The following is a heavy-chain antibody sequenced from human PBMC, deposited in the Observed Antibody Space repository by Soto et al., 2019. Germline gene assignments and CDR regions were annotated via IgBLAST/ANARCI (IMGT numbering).Heavy chain of an antibody. D-gene: IGHD3-9*01. V-gene: IGHV3-23*01. Sequence: LRLSCAASGFTFSSYAMSWVRQAPGKGLEWVSAISGSGGSTYYADSVKGRFTISRDNSKNTLYLQMNSLRAEDTAVYYCAKRKYYDILTGFHPADAFDIWGQGTMVTVSS. CDR3: AKRKYYDILTGFHPADAFDI. CDR2: ISGSGGST. CDR1: GFTFSSYA. J-gene: IGHJ3*02.